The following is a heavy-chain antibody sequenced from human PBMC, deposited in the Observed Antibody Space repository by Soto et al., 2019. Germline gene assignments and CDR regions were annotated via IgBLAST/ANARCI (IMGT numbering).Heavy chain of an antibody. CDR3: ARGQYFEWLSGLHY. CDR1: GFTFTSYG. CDR2: ISGYNGNT. V-gene: IGHV1-18*04. J-gene: IGHJ4*02. D-gene: IGHD3-9*01. Sequence: QVQLVQSGAEVKKSGASVTVSCKASGFTFTSYGISWVRQAPGQGLEWVGWISGYNGNTRYVQKRQGRVSMTTDTSASTAYMELRSLSSDDTAVYYCARGQYFEWLSGLHYLGQGTLVIVSS.